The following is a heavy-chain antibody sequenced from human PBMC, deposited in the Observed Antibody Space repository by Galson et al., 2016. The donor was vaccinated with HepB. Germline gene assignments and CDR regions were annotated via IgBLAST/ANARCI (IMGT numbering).Heavy chain of an antibody. CDR1: GFMFSGYW. D-gene: IGHD2-2*01. V-gene: IGHV3-7*03. J-gene: IGHJ5*02. CDR2: TNKDGSGK. CDR3: ASDIVVEPAA. Sequence: SLRLSCAASGFMFSGYWMNWVRQVPGKGLEWVATTNKDGSGKYYVDSLKGRFTISRDNTKNSLHLQMNSLRAEDTAVYYCASDIVVEPAAWGQGTLVTVPS.